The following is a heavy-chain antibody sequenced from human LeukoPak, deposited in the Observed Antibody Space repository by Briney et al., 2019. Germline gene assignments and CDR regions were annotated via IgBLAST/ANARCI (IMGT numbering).Heavy chain of an antibody. CDR3: ARAQYGSGSLASRWFDP. J-gene: IGHJ5*02. CDR2: IYYSGST. Sequence: PSETLSLTCTVSGGSISSYYWSWIRQPPGKGLEWIGYIYYSGSTNYNPSLKSRVTISVDTSKNQSSLKLSSVTAADTAVYYCARAQYGSGSLASRWFDPWGQGTLVTVSS. D-gene: IGHD3-10*01. CDR1: GGSISSYY. V-gene: IGHV4-59*01.